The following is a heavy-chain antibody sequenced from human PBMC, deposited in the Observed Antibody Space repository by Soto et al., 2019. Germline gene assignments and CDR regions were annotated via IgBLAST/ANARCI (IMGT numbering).Heavy chain of an antibody. Sequence: SETLSLTCTVSGGYISSYYWSWIRQPPGKGLEWIGYIYYSGSTNYNPSLKSRVTISVDTYKNQFPLKLSSVTAANTAVYYCARVAPTYYDFWGGYYAFDYFGYWGRGTLVTVSS. CDR2: IYYSGST. V-gene: IGHV4-59*01. CDR3: ARVAPTYYDFWGGYYAFDYFGY. CDR1: GGYISSYY. J-gene: IGHJ4*02. D-gene: IGHD3-3*01.